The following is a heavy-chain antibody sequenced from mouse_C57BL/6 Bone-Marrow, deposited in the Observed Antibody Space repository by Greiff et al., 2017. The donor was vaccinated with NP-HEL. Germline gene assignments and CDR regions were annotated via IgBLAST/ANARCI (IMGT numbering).Heavy chain of an antibody. CDR2: IRSESNNYAT. CDR3: VSRYYGSSPDWYFDV. V-gene: IGHV10-1*01. J-gene: IGHJ1*03. CDR1: GFSFNTYA. Sequence: EVQLVESGGGLVQPKGSLKLSCAASGFSFNTYAMNWVRQAPGKGLEWVARIRSESNNYATYYADSVKDRFTISRDDSESMLYLQMNNLKTEDTAMYYCVSRYYGSSPDWYFDVWGTGTTVTVSS. D-gene: IGHD1-1*01.